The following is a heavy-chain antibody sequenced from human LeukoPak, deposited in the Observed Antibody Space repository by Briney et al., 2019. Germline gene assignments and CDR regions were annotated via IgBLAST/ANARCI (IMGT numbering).Heavy chain of an antibody. D-gene: IGHD2-15*01. V-gene: IGHV1-69*05. CDR2: IIPIFGTA. CDR3: AGGYCSGGSCYFDY. J-gene: IGHJ4*02. CDR1: GGTFSSYA. Sequence: ASVTVSCKASGGTFSSYAISWVRQAPGQGLEWMGGIIPIFGTANYAQKFQGRVTITTDESTSTAYMELSSLRSEDTAVYYCAGGYCSGGSCYFDYWGQGTLVTVSS.